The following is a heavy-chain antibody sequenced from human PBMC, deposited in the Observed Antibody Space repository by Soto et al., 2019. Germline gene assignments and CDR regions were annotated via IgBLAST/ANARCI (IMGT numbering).Heavy chain of an antibody. V-gene: IGHV1-8*01. CDR3: ATYRRGAGTGSSWFDS. D-gene: IGHD1-1*01. CDR2: MNPNSGNT. CDR1: GYTFTSYD. J-gene: IGHJ5*01. Sequence: QVQLVQSGAEVETPGASVKVSCKASGYTFTSYDINWVRQATGQGLEWMGWMNPNSGNTGYAQKFQGRITMTRDTSISTAYMELTGLRSDDTAIYYCATYRRGAGTGSSWFDSWGQGTLVTVSS.